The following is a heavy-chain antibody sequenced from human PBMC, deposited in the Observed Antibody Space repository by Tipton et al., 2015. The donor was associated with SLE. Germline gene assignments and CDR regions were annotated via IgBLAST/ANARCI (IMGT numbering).Heavy chain of an antibody. CDR2: IYFSGRT. CDR1: GVSFTSSSYY. V-gene: IGHV4-39*07. Sequence: TLSLTCTVSGVSFTSSSYYWGWIRQPPGKGLEWIGNIYFSGRTNHNPTLKSRVTMSVDTSKSQFSLRLTYVTAADTAMYYCARDSAVNFWYFDLWGRGTLVTVSS. CDR3: ARDSAVNFWYFDL. J-gene: IGHJ2*01.